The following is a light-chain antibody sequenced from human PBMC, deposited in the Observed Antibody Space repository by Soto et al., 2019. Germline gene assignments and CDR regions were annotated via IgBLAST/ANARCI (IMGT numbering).Light chain of an antibody. Sequence: EIVLTQSPGTLSLSPGERATLSCRASQSVNYSYLSWYQQKPGQAPRLLIYGGSNRATGIPDRFIASGSGTDFTLTISRLEPEDFAVYYCQQYGSSPRTFGQGTKVEIK. CDR3: QQYGSSPRT. J-gene: IGKJ1*01. CDR2: GGS. V-gene: IGKV3-20*01. CDR1: QSVNYSY.